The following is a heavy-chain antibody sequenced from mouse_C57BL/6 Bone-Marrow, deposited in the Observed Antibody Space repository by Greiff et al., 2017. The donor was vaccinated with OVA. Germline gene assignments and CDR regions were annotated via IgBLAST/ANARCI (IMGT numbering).Heavy chain of an antibody. CDR3: ARSLITAVYYFDF. Sequence: EVKLVESGPGLVKPSQSLSLTCSVTGYSITSGYYWNWIRQFPENQLEWMGYISYDGSTHYNPSLKNRISITRDTSKNQFFLKLNSVTTEDTATYYCARSLITAVYYFDFWGKGTTLTVSS. CDR1: GYSITSGYY. V-gene: IGHV3-6*01. D-gene: IGHD1-2*01. CDR2: ISYDGST. J-gene: IGHJ2*01.